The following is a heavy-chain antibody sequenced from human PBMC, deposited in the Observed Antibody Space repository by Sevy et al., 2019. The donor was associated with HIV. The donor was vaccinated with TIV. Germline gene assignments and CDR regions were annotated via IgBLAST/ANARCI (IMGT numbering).Heavy chain of an antibody. CDR1: GYNFY. CDR3: AGQSLGWYNWYDP. Sequence: ASVKVSCKASGYNFYIHWVRQAPGQGLEWMGRVTPNSGATCYAQKFQDRVAMTMDTSINTAYMELSGLKSDDTAIYYCAGQSLGWYNWYDPWGQGTLVTVSS. D-gene: IGHD6-19*01. V-gene: IGHV1-2*06. J-gene: IGHJ5*02. CDR2: VTPNSGAT.